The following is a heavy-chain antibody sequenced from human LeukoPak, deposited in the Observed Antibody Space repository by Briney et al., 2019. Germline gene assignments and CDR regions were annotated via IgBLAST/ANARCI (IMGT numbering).Heavy chain of an antibody. CDR1: GFTFSSYS. Sequence: GGSLRLSCAASGFTFSSYSMTWVRQAPGKGLEWVSSISSSSSYIYYADSVKGRFTISRDNAKNSLYLQMNSLRAEDTAVYYCAREIHVAVAGLDYWGQGTLVTVSS. CDR3: AREIHVAVAGLDY. D-gene: IGHD6-19*01. CDR2: ISSSSSYI. J-gene: IGHJ4*02. V-gene: IGHV3-21*01.